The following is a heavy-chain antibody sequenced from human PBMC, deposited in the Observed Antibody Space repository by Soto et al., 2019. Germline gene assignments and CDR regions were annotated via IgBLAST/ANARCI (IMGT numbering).Heavy chain of an antibody. Sequence: PSETLSLTCTVSGRSISISSYYWGWIRQPPGKGLEWIGSIYYSGSTYYNPSLKSRVTISVDTSKNQFSLKLSSVTAADTAVYYCAQTDYGYYYYGMDVWGQGTTVT. D-gene: IGHD4-17*01. CDR1: GRSISISSYY. V-gene: IGHV4-39*01. CDR2: IYYSGST. CDR3: AQTDYGYYYYGMDV. J-gene: IGHJ6*02.